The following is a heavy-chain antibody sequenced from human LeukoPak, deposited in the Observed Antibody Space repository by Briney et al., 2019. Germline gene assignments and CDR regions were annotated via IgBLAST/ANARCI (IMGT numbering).Heavy chain of an antibody. Sequence: SETLSLTCAVYGGSFSGYYWSWIRQPPGKGLEWIGEIYHSGSTNYNPSLKSRVTISVDTSKNQFSLKLSSVTAADTAVYYCAGVRGSGRQNCFDPWGQGTRVTVSS. J-gene: IGHJ5*02. CDR1: GGSFSGYY. CDR2: IYHSGST. D-gene: IGHD2-15*01. V-gene: IGHV4-34*01. CDR3: AGVRGSGRQNCFDP.